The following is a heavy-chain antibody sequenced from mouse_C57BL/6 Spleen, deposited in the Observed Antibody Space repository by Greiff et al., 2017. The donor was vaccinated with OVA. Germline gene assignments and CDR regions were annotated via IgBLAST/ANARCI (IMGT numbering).Heavy chain of an antibody. J-gene: IGHJ4*01. CDR1: GYTFTDYN. CDR2: INPNNGGT. V-gene: IGHV1-22*01. Sequence: VQLQQSGPELVKPGASVKMSCKASGYTFTDYNMHWVKQSHGKSLEWIGYINPNNGGTSYNQKFKGKATLTVNKSSSTAYMELRSLTSEDSAVYYCARGGWLLQGYAMDYWGQGTSVTVSS. D-gene: IGHD2-3*01. CDR3: ARGGWLLQGYAMDY.